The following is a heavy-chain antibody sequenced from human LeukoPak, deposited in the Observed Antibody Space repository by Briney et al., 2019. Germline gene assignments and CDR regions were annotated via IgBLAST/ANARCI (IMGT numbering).Heavy chain of an antibody. V-gene: IGHV7-4-1*02. CDR1: GYTFSKYF. J-gene: IGHJ4*02. Sequence: GASVKVSCKASGYTFSKYFINWVRQAPGQGLEWMGNIDAKTGNTMYAQGFTGHFVFSLDTSVSTAFLQINNLKTEDTAFYYCARGTPTPGADFWGQGTPVSVSS. CDR3: ARGTPTPGADF. CDR2: IDAKTGNT. D-gene: IGHD1-1*01.